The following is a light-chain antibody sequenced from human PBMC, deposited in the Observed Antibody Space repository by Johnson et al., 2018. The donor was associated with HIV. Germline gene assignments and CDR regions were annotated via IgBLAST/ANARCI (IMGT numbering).Light chain of an antibody. J-gene: IGLJ1*01. Sequence: QSILTQPPSVSAAPGQKVTISCSGSSSNIGINYVSWFQQLPGTAHKLLIYDNDKRPSGIPDRFSGSKSGTSATLGITGLQTGDEADYYCETWDSSLSGYYVFGTGTKLTVL. CDR2: DND. V-gene: IGLV1-51*01. CDR1: SSNIGINY. CDR3: ETWDSSLSGYYV.